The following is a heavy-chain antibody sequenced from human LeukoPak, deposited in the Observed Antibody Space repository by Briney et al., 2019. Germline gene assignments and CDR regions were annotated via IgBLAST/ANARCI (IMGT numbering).Heavy chain of an antibody. J-gene: IGHJ4*02. CDR2: ISATCSTT. CDR3: ARGDGTLTTDY. Sequence: GGSLRLSCTASGLTFSTYALSWVRQTPGKGLEWLSVISATCSTTYYADTVKGRFTISRDNSKNTLYLQMDSTRAEDTAVYYCARGDGTLTTDYWGQGTLVTVSS. D-gene: IGHD3-16*01. CDR1: GLTFSTYA. V-gene: IGHV3-23*01.